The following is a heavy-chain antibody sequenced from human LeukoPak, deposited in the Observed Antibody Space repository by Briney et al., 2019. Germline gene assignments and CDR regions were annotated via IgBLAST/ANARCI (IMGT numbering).Heavy chain of an antibody. CDR2: IRYDASDK. J-gene: IGHJ4*02. CDR3: TTSNYYDSSGYPFDY. CDR1: GFTFSSYG. D-gene: IGHD3-22*01. V-gene: IGHV3-30*02. Sequence: GGSLRLSCAASGFTFSSYGLHWVRQAPGKGLYWVAFIRYDASDKYYADSVKGRFTISRDNSKNTLFLQMNSLKTEDTAVYYCTTSNYYDSSGYPFDYWGQGTLVTVSS.